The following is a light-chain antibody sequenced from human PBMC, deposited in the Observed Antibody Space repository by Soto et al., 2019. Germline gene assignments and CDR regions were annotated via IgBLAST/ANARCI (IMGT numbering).Light chain of an antibody. V-gene: IGKV3-20*01. Sequence: EIVLTQSPGTLSLSPGERATLSCRASQSVSSSYLAWYQQKPGQSPRLLIYGASSRATGIPDRFSGSGSGTDFTLTISRLEPEDFAVYNCQQYGSSFWTFGQGTKVEIK. CDR1: QSVSSSY. CDR3: QQYGSSFWT. CDR2: GAS. J-gene: IGKJ1*01.